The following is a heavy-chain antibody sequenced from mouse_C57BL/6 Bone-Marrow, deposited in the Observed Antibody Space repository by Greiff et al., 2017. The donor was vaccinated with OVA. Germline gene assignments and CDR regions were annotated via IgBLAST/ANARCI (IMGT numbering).Heavy chain of an antibody. J-gene: IGHJ2*01. CDR3: AVAGYYYYFDY. CDR1: GYTFSSYG. Sequence: QVQLKESGAELARPGASVKLSCKASGYTFSSYGISWVQQRTGQGLEWIGELYPRSGNTYYNETFKGKATLTADKTSSTAYMELRSLTTEDSAVYFCAVAGYYYYFDYWGQGTTLTVSS. D-gene: IGHD1-1*01. CDR2: LYPRSGNT. V-gene: IGHV1-81*01.